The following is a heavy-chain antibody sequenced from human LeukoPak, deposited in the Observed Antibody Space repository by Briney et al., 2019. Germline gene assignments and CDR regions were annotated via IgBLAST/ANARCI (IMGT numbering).Heavy chain of an antibody. CDR2: IQEDGSEK. CDR3: ASGRQLGY. J-gene: IGHJ4*02. CDR1: GVTFSNYW. Sequence: GGSLSLSCAASGVTFSNYWMSWVRQAPGKGLERVANIQEDGSEKYYVDSVKGRFTISRDNARNSLYLQMNSLRAEDTAVYYCASGRQLGYWGQGTLVTVSS. V-gene: IGHV3-7*01. D-gene: IGHD6-13*01.